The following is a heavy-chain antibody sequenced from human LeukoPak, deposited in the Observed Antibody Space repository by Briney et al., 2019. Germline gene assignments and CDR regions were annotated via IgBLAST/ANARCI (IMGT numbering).Heavy chain of an antibody. V-gene: IGHV1-69*06. CDR1: GYTFTSYA. J-gene: IGHJ6*03. Sequence: ASVKVSCKASGYTFTSYAISWVRQAPGQGLEWMGGIIPIFGTANYAQKFQGRVTITADKSTSTAYMELSSLRSEDTAVYYCAGSSGGTGYYYYYYMDVWGKGTTVTVSS. CDR2: IIPIFGTA. D-gene: IGHD6-19*01. CDR3: AGSSGGTGYYYYYYMDV.